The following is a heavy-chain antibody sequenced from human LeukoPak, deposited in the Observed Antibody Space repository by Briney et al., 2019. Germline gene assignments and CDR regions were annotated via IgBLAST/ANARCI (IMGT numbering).Heavy chain of an antibody. Sequence: SETLSLTCTVSGGSISSYHWNWIRQPPGRGLEWIGYIYYSGSTNYNPSLESRVTIPLDTSKNQFSLNLTSVTAADTAVYYCARVSSSWYGGGYFDYWGQGTLVTVSS. D-gene: IGHD6-13*01. J-gene: IGHJ4*02. CDR1: GGSISSYH. V-gene: IGHV4-59*01. CDR2: IYYSGST. CDR3: ARVSSSWYGGGYFDY.